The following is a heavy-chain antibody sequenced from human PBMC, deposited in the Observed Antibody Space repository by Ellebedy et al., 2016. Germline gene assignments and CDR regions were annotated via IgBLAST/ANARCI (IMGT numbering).Heavy chain of an antibody. V-gene: IGHV3-9*01. D-gene: IGHD4-17*01. J-gene: IGHJ4*02. Sequence: SLKISCAASRFTFDDYAMHWVRQAPGKGLEWVSGISWNSGSIGYADSVKGRFTISRDNSKNTLYLQMNSLRAEDTAVYYCANTYGDYVSGFDYWGQGTLVTVSS. CDR3: ANTYGDYVSGFDY. CDR1: RFTFDDYA. CDR2: ISWNSGSI.